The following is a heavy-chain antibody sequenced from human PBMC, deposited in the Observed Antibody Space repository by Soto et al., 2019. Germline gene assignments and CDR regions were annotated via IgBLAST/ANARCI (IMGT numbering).Heavy chain of an antibody. D-gene: IGHD3-16*02. Sequence: QVQLVQSGAEVKKPGASVKVSCKASGYTFTSYGISWVRQAPGQGLEWMGWISAYNGNTNYAQKLQGRVTMTTDTSTSTAYMELRSLRSDDTAVYYCARDYGYYDYVWGSYRNYYYYGMDVWGQGTTVTVSS. V-gene: IGHV1-18*01. CDR2: ISAYNGNT. CDR3: ARDYGYYDYVWGSYRNYYYYGMDV. CDR1: GYTFTSYG. J-gene: IGHJ6*02.